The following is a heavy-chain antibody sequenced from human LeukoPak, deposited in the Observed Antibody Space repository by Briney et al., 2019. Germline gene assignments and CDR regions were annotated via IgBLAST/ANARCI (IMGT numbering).Heavy chain of an antibody. CDR2: IYYSGST. V-gene: IGHV4-59*02. D-gene: IGHD4-23*01. J-gene: IGHJ4*02. CDR1: GFTVSSNY. Sequence: PGGSLRLSCAASGFTVSSNYMSWVRQAPGKGLEWIGYIYYSGSTNYNPSLKSRVTISVDTSKNQFSLKLSSVTAADTAVYYCARTHYGGNSFDYWGQGTLVTVSS. CDR3: ARTHYGGNSFDY.